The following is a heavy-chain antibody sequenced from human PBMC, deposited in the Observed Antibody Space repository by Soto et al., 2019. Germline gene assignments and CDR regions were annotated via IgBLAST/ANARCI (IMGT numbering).Heavy chain of an antibody. CDR2: IRSKANNYAT. V-gene: IGHV3-73*02. Sequence: EVQLVESGGGLVQPGGSLKLSCATSRFTFSGSAMHWVRQAPGKGLEWLGHIRSKANNYATAYVASVKGRFTISRDDSKNTAYLQMNSLKTEDTAVYHCTSPRPDAIAFNIWGQGTVVTVSS. CDR3: TSPRPDAIAFNI. CDR1: RFTFSGSA. J-gene: IGHJ3*02.